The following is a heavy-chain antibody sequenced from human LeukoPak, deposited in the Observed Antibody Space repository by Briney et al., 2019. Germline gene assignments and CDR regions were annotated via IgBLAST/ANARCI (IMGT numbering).Heavy chain of an antibody. J-gene: IGHJ5*02. Sequence: GGALRLSCAASGFTFSSYGMHWVRQAPAKGLEWVAVIWYDGSNKYYADSVKGRFTISRDNSKNTLYLQMNSLRAEDTAVYYCARDPSTVTKCWFDPWGQGTLVTVSS. D-gene: IGHD4-11*01. V-gene: IGHV3-33*01. CDR3: ARDPSTVTKCWFDP. CDR2: IWYDGSNK. CDR1: GFTFSSYG.